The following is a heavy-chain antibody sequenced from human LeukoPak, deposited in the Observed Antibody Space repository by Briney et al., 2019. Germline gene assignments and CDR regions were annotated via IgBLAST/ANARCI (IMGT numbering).Heavy chain of an antibody. V-gene: IGHV3-23*01. Sequence: PGGSLRLSCAASGFTFSSYVMSWVRQAPGKGLEWVSAISGSGGSTYYADSVKGRFTISRDNSKNTLYLQMSSLRAEDTAVYYCAKEGDILTGTRVGYFDYWGQGTLVTVSS. D-gene: IGHD3-9*01. CDR3: AKEGDILTGTRVGYFDY. CDR2: ISGSGGST. J-gene: IGHJ4*02. CDR1: GFTFSSYV.